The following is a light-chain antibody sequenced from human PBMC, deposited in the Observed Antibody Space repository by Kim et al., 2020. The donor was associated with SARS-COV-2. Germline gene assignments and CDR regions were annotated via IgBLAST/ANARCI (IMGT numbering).Light chain of an antibody. CDR3: QRYYSAPWT. CDR2: SAS. V-gene: IGKV1-27*01. CDR1: QDINNY. Sequence: GDRVPISCRASQDINNYLAWYQHKPGKAPKLLIYSASVLQGGVPSRFSGSGSGTDFTLTISNLQPEDVATYYCQRYYSAPWTFGQGTKVDIK. J-gene: IGKJ1*01.